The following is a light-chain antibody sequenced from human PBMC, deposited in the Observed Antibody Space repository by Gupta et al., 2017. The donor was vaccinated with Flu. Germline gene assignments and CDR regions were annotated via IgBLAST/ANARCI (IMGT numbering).Light chain of an antibody. CDR3: YSPENIGNNYRV. V-gene: IGLV3-10*01. J-gene: IGLJ3*02. CDR2: EDN. CDR1: ALSQLC. Sequence: SYELTQPPSVSVSPVHAARLTCSGDALSQLCSYWYQHKSRQAPVLVIFEDNKRHSDIPERFSGSQSETMATLIITEAHVEDEADYYCYSPENIGNNYRVFGGGTKLTVL.